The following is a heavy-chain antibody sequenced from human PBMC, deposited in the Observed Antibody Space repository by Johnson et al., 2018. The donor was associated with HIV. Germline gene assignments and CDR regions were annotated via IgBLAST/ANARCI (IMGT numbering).Heavy chain of an antibody. V-gene: IGHV3-11*04. CDR3: ARVSMLFIAADAFDI. D-gene: IGHD2-21*01. J-gene: IGHJ3*02. CDR2: ISSSGSTI. Sequence: QVQLVESGGGLVKPGGSLRLSCAASGFSFSDYYMSWIRQAPGKGLEWVSYISSSGSTIYYADSVKGRFTISRDNAKKSMYLQMNSLRAEDTAVYYCARVSMLFIAADAFDIWGQGTMVTVSS. CDR1: GFSFSDYY.